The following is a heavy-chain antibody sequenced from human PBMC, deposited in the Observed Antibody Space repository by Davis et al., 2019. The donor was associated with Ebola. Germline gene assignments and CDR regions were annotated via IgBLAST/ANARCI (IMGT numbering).Heavy chain of an antibody. CDR3: AGGRWIQTWIPGRVYLEF. D-gene: IGHD5-18*01. Sequence: PSETLSLTCTVSGESPNGFYWTWIRQSHGKGLEWIGEIKHRGASNLNPSLKTRIRMSIDTSKKQFYLRLTSVTAADTAVYYCAGGRWIQTWIPGRVYLEFWDRGNLVTVSS. V-gene: IGHV4-34*01. CDR2: IKHRGAS. CDR1: GESPNGFY. J-gene: IGHJ4*02.